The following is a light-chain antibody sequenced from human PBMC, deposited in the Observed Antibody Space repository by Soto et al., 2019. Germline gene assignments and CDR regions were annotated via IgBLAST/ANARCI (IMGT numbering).Light chain of an antibody. CDR3: QQYNSWTPLT. CDR2: GAY. Sequence: EIVMTQSPATVSVSPGERATLSCRASQNVNSNLAWYQQKPGQPPRLLIYGAYTRATGVPARFSGSGSGTEFTLTINSLQSEDFAVYYCQQYNSWTPLTFGGGTKVEIK. J-gene: IGKJ4*01. V-gene: IGKV3-15*01. CDR1: QNVNSN.